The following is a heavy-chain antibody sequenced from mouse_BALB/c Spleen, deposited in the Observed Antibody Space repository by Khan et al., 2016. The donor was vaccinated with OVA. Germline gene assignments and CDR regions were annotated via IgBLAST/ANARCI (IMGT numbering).Heavy chain of an antibody. D-gene: IGHD4-1*01. J-gene: IGHJ3*01. Sequence: QVQLKQSGPELKKPGETVKISCKASGYTFTNYGMNWVKQAPGKGLKWMGWINTYTGDPKYADDFKGRFAFSLETSANTAYLQNNILKNEDTATYFCARDGTGSAYWGQGTLVTVSA. CDR2: INTYTGDP. CDR3: ARDGTGSAY. CDR1: GYTFTNYG. V-gene: IGHV9-3-1*01.